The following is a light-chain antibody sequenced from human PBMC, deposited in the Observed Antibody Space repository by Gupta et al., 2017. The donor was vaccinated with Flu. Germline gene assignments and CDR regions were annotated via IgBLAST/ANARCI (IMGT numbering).Light chain of an antibody. J-gene: IGLJ3*02. CDR3: QSADNSGNYVV. CDR1: TLSTQY. V-gene: IGLV3-25*03. Sequence: YELTQPPPLSVSPRQTAKITRSRDTLSTQYTNWYQQKPGQPPALVIFKDTERPSGSPERFSGSNTGTTVTLTISGVQAEDEADYYCQSADNSGNYVVFGGGTRLTV. CDR2: KDT.